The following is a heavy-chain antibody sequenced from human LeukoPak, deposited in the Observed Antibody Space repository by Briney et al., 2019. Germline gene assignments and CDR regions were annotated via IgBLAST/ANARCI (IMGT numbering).Heavy chain of an antibody. V-gene: IGHV3-7*02. D-gene: IGHD3-9*01. CDR2: IKQDGSQK. J-gene: IGHJ5*02. Sequence: GGSLRLSCAGSGFTFNAYWMTWVRQPPGKGLEWVANIKQDGSQKYYVDSVKGRFTISRDNAKNSVYLQMNRLRAEDTAVYYCARKENILTGYYDHWGQGTLVTVSS. CDR1: GFTFNAYW. CDR3: ARKENILTGYYDH.